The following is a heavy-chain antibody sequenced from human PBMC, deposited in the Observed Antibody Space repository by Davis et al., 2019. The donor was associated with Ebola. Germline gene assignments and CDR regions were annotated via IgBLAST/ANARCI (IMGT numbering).Heavy chain of an antibody. CDR3: ARRSPVEWLLYRTYGMDV. V-gene: IGHV3-9*01. J-gene: IGHJ6*04. CDR2: ISWNSGSI. Sequence: SLKISCAASGFTFDDYAMHWVRQAPGKGLEWVSGISWNSGSIGYADSVKGRFTISRDNAKNSLYLQMNSLRADDTAVYYCARRSPVEWLLYRTYGMDVWGKGTTVTVSS. D-gene: IGHD3-3*01. CDR1: GFTFDDYA.